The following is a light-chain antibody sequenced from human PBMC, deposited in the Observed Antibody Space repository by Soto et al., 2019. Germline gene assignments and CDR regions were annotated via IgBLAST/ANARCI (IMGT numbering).Light chain of an antibody. CDR3: QQYNKWPST. CDR2: DAS. V-gene: IGKV3D-15*01. J-gene: IGKJ1*01. CDR1: QSVSSY. Sequence: EIVLTQSPATLSLSPRERATLSCRASQSVSSYLAWYQQKPGQAPRLLIYDASNRATGIPARFSGSGSGTEFTLTISSLQSEDFAVYYCQQYNKWPSTFGQGTKV.